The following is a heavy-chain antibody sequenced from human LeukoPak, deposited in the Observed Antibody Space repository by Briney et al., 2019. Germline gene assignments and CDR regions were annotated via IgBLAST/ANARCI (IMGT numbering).Heavy chain of an antibody. J-gene: IGHJ3*02. Sequence: PSETLSLTRTVSGGSISSYYWNWIRRPPGKGLEWIGYIYYSGSTNYNPSLKSRVTISVDTSKNQFSLKLSSVTAADTAVYYCARVFAYYYDSSGYYPGGAFDIWGQGTMVTVSS. CDR3: ARVFAYYYDSSGYYPGGAFDI. CDR1: GGSISSYY. CDR2: IYYSGST. D-gene: IGHD3-22*01. V-gene: IGHV4-59*01.